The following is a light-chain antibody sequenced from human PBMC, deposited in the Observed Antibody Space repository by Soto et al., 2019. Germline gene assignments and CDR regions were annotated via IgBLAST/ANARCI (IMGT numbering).Light chain of an antibody. CDR3: QQSNNWPYT. Sequence: EIVMTQSPATLSVSPGERATLSCRASQSVSSNLAWYQQKPGQGPRLLLYGASTRATGIPARFSGSGSGTDFTLNISSLQSEDFAVYYCQQSNNWPYTFGQGTKLEIK. CDR2: GAS. J-gene: IGKJ2*01. V-gene: IGKV3-15*01. CDR1: QSVSSN.